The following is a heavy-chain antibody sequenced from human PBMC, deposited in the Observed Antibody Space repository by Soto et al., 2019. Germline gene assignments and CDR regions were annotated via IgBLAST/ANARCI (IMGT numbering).Heavy chain of an antibody. D-gene: IGHD6-13*01. CDR1: GGSFSGYY. CDR3: ARGIAAAGKFDY. Sequence: QVQLQQWGAGLLKPSETLSLTCAVYGGSFSGYYWSWIRQPPGKGLEWIGEINHSGSTNYNPSLKSRVTISVDTSKNQFSLKLSSVTAADTAVYCCARGIAAAGKFDYWGQGTLVTVSS. CDR2: INHSGST. J-gene: IGHJ4*02. V-gene: IGHV4-34*01.